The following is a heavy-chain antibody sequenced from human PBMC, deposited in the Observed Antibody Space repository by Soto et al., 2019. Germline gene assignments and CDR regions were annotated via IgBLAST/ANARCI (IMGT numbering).Heavy chain of an antibody. D-gene: IGHD2-15*01. Sequence: QVQLVESGGGVVQPGRSLRLSCAASGFTFSTYAMHWVRQAPGKGLAWVAIISYHGSNKYYADSVKGRFTISRDDPNNTLYLQMNSLRPEDTAVYYCARDLPQYCSAGSCYPDSWGQGTLVTVSS. CDR1: GFTFSTYA. CDR3: ARDLPQYCSAGSCYPDS. J-gene: IGHJ4*02. V-gene: IGHV3-30-3*01. CDR2: ISYHGSNK.